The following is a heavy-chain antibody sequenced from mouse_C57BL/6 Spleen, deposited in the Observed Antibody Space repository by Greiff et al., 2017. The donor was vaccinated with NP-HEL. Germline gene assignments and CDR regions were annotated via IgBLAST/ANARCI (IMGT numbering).Heavy chain of an antibody. Sequence: VQLKESGGGLVKPGGSLKLSCAASGFTFSDYGMHWVRQAPEKGLEWVAYISSGSSTIYYADTVKGRFTISRDNAKNTLFLQMTSLRSDDTAMYYCARVVYYAMDYWGQGTSVTVSS. CDR1: GFTFSDYG. V-gene: IGHV5-17*01. CDR3: ARVVYYAMDY. CDR2: ISSGSSTI. J-gene: IGHJ4*01.